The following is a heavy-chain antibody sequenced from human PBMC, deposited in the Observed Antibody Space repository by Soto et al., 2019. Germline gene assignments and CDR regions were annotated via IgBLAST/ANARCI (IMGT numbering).Heavy chain of an antibody. V-gene: IGHV3-48*03. CDR3: GGGALGDTAMELDY. D-gene: IGHD5-18*01. CDR1: GFTFSSYE. Sequence: EVQLVESGGGLVQPGGSLRLSCAASGFTFSSYEMNWVRQAPGKGLEWVSYISSSGSTIYYADSVKGRFTISRDNAKNSLYLKMNSLRAEDTAVYYCGGGALGDTAMELDYWGQGTLVTVSS. J-gene: IGHJ4*02. CDR2: ISSSGSTI.